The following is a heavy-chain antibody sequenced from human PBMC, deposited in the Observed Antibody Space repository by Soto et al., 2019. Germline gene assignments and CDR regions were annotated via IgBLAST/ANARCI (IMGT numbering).Heavy chain of an antibody. CDR2: IYYSGST. CDR1: GGSVSSGSYY. V-gene: IGHV4-61*01. Sequence: SSETLSLTCTVSGGSVSSGSYYWSWIRQPPGKGLEWIGYIYYSGSTNYNPSLKSRVTISVDTSKNQFSLKLSSVTAADTAVYYCARGDSTGWYDLYYFDYWGQGTPVPVSP. CDR3: ARGDSTGWYDLYYFDY. D-gene: IGHD6-19*01. J-gene: IGHJ4*02.